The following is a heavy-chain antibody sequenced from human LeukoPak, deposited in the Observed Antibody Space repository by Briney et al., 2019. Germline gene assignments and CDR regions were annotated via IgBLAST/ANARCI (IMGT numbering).Heavy chain of an antibody. J-gene: IGHJ4*02. V-gene: IGHV1-8*01. CDR1: GYTFTSYD. CDR2: MNPNSGNT. CDR3: ARAEYCGGDCYLYFDY. Sequence: ASVKVSCKASGYTFTSYDINWVRQATGQGLEWMGWMNPNSGNTGYAQKFQGRVTMTRNTSISTAYMELSSLRSEDTAVYYCARAEYCGGDCYLYFDYWGQGTLVTVSS. D-gene: IGHD2-21*02.